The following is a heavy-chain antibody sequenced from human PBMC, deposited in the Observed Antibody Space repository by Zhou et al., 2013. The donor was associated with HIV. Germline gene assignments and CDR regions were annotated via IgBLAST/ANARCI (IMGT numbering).Heavy chain of an antibody. CDR2: IIPVFGTL. Sequence: QVQVVQSGAEVKKPGSSVKVSCKASGGSFINYAVSWVRQARGQGIEWIGGIIPVFGTLNYSQKFQGRVTISTDESKSTAYMELSNLRSEDTAVYYCARDQAPAQGLRYFDWSLLHDAFDIWGQGTMVTVSS. D-gene: IGHD3-9*01. V-gene: IGHV1-69*05. CDR1: GGSFINYA. CDR3: ARDQAPAQGLRYFDWSLLHDAFDI. J-gene: IGHJ3*02.